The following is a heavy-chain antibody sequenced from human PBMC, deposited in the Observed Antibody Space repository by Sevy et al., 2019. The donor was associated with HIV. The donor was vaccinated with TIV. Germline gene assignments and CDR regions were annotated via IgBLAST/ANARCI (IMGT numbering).Heavy chain of an antibody. Sequence: VKVSCKASGGTFSSYAISWVRQAPGQGLEWMGGIIPIFGTANYAQKFQGRVTITADESTSTAYMELSSLRSEDTAVYYCASKIDIVVVPAATHPVYYYYGMDVWGQGTTVTVSS. V-gene: IGHV1-69*13. J-gene: IGHJ6*02. D-gene: IGHD2-2*01. CDR3: ASKIDIVVVPAATHPVYYYYGMDV. CDR1: GGTFSSYA. CDR2: IIPIFGTA.